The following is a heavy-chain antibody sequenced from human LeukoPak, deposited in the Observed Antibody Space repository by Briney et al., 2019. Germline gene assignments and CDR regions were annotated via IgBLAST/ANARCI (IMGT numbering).Heavy chain of an antibody. V-gene: IGHV4-59*01. CDR3: ARVGVSSHYYYYMDV. CDR1: GGSISSYY. J-gene: IGHJ6*03. Sequence: SETLSLTCTVSGGSISSYYWSWIRQPPGKGLEWIGYIYYSGSTNYNPSLKSRVTISVDTSKNQFSLKLSSVTAADTAVYYCARVGVSSHYYYYMDVWGKGTTGTVSS. CDR2: IYYSGST. D-gene: IGHD3-16*02.